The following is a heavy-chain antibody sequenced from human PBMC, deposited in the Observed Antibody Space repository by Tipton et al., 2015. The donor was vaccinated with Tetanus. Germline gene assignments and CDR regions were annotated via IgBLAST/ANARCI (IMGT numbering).Heavy chain of an antibody. J-gene: IGHJ3*01. Sequence: LVQSGAEVKQPGESLKISCKGSGYMFSSHWIGWVRQVPGKGLEWLGTIYPGDSYSTYSPSFEGQVTISVDRSIDTAYLQWSSLKASDTAIYYCARPLTSVAFGGFAFDVWGQGTLVTVSS. CDR2: IYPGDSYS. CDR3: ARPLTSVAFGGFAFDV. CDR1: GYMFSSHW. D-gene: IGHD3-16*01. V-gene: IGHV5-51*01.